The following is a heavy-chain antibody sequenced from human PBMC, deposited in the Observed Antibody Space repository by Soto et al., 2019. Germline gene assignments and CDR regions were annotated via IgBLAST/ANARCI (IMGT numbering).Heavy chain of an antibody. V-gene: IGHV4-31*03. J-gene: IGHJ6*02. D-gene: IGHD3-3*01. CDR3: ASFFGSHYYYYGMDV. CDR1: GGSISSGGYY. Sequence: PSETLSLTCTVSGGSISSGGYYWSWIRQHPGKGLEWIGYIYYSGSTYYNPSLKSRVTIPVDTSKNQFSLKLSSVTAADTAVYYCASFFGSHYYYYGMDVWGQGTTVTVSS. CDR2: IYYSGST.